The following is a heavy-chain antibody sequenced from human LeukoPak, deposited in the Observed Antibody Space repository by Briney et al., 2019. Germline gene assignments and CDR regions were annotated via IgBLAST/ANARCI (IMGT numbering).Heavy chain of an antibody. Sequence: SETLSLTCAVYGGSFSGYYWSWIRQPPGKGLEWIGEINHSGRSNYNPSLKSRVTISVDTSKNQFSLKLSSVTAADTAVYYCARVKRYSSSWSDAFDIWGQGTMVTVSS. CDR1: GGSFSGYY. D-gene: IGHD6-13*01. CDR3: ARVKRYSSSWSDAFDI. CDR2: INHSGRS. J-gene: IGHJ3*02. V-gene: IGHV4-34*01.